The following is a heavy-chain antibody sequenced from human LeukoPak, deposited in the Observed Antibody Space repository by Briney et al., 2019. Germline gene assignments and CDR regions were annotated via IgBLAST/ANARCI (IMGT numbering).Heavy chain of an antibody. D-gene: IGHD5-18*01. CDR3: ASPRYSYGPGGSYYYYGMDV. V-gene: IGHV1-69*04. Sequence: GASVKVSCKASGGTFSNYAISWVRQAPGQGLEWMGRIIPILNIANYAQKFQVRVTITADKSTSTAYMELSSLRSEDTAVYYCASPRYSYGPGGSYYYYGMDVWGQGTTVTVSS. CDR1: GGTFSNYA. J-gene: IGHJ6*02. CDR2: IIPILNIA.